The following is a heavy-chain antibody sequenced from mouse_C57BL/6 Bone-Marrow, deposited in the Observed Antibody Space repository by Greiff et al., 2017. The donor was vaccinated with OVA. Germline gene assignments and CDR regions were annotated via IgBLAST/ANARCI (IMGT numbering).Heavy chain of an antibody. CDR2: ISSGSSTI. CDR3: ARLYYGSSPWYFDV. D-gene: IGHD1-1*01. CDR1: GFTFSDYG. J-gene: IGHJ1*03. V-gene: IGHV5-17*01. Sequence: EVKVVESGGGLVKPGGSLKLSCAASGFTFSDYGMHWVRQAPEKGLAWVAYISSGSSTIYYADTVKGRFTISRDNAKNTLFLQMTSLRSEDTAMYYCARLYYGSSPWYFDVWGTGTTVTVSS.